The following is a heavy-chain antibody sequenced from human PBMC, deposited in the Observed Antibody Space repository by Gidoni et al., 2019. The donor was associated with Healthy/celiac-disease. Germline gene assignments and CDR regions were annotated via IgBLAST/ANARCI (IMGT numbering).Heavy chain of an antibody. J-gene: IGHJ5*02. CDR1: GGSISSSSYY. Sequence: QLQLQESGPGLVKPSVTLSLTCTVSGGSISSSSYYWGWIRQPPGKGLEWIGGIYYSGSTYYNPSLKSRVTISVDTSKNQCSLKLSSVTAADTAVYYCARHVTVYGDARFDPWGQGTLVTVSS. D-gene: IGHD4-17*01. CDR3: ARHVTVYGDARFDP. CDR2: IYYSGST. V-gene: IGHV4-39*01.